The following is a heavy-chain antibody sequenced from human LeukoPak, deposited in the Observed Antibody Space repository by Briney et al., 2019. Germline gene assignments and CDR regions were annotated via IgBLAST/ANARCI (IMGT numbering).Heavy chain of an antibody. V-gene: IGHV3-33*03. CDR1: GLTFGYHG. CDR2: IWYDGTKK. J-gene: IGHJ4*02. Sequence: PGGSLRLSCGVSGLTFGYHGMHWVRQAPGKGLECVAVIWYDGTKKYYADSVKDRFTISRDNSENKVYLQMNSLIDEDTAVYYCASRPSNGVVGPLDYWGRGTLVTVS. D-gene: IGHD2-21*01. CDR3: ASRPSNGVVGPLDY.